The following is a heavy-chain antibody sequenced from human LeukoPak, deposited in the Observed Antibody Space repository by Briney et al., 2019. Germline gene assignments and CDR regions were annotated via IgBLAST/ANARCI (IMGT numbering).Heavy chain of an antibody. CDR3: ARDRLLWFGELIPTAYGMDV. Sequence: GRSLRLSCAASGFTFSSYGMHWVHQAPGKGLEWVAVIWYDGSNKYYADSVKGRFTISRDNSKNTLYLQMNSLRAEDTAVYYCARDRLLWFGELIPTAYGMDVWGQGTTVTVSS. J-gene: IGHJ6*02. D-gene: IGHD3-10*01. V-gene: IGHV3-33*01. CDR2: IWYDGSNK. CDR1: GFTFSSYG.